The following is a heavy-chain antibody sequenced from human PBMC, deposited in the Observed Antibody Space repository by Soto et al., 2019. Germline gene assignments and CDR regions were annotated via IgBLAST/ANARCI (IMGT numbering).Heavy chain of an antibody. V-gene: IGHV3-15*01. CDR2: IKSKTDGGTT. J-gene: IGHJ4*02. Sequence: PGGSLRLSCAASGFTFSNAWMSWVRQAPGKGLEWDGRIKSKTDGGTTDYAAPVKGRFTISRDDSKNTLYPQMNSLKTEDTAVYYCTTDLYYDSSGYYSHFDYWGQGTLVTVSS. CDR3: TTDLYYDSSGYYSHFDY. D-gene: IGHD3-22*01. CDR1: GFTFSNAW.